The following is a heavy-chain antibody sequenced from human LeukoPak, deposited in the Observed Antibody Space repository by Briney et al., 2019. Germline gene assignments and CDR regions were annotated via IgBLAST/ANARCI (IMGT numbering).Heavy chain of an antibody. V-gene: IGHV4-59*01. CDR3: ARDRDGYNRLDY. Sequence: SETLSLTRTVSGGSMRSYYWSWIRQPPGKGLEWIGYIYYSGSTDYNPSLKSRVTISVDTSKNQFSLKLRSVTAADTALYYCARDRDGYNRLDYWGQGTLVTVSS. J-gene: IGHJ4*02. CDR2: IYYSGST. CDR1: GGSMRSYY. D-gene: IGHD5-24*01.